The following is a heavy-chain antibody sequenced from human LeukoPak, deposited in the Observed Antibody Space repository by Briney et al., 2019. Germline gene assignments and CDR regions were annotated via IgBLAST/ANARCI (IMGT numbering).Heavy chain of an antibody. J-gene: IGHJ6*02. CDR2: ISYDGSNK. V-gene: IGHV3-30-3*01. CDR1: GFTFSSYA. CDR3: ARASRYCSGGSCYSPYYYYGMDV. D-gene: IGHD2-15*01. Sequence: PGGSLRLPCAASGFTFSSYAMHWVRQAPGKGLEWVAVISYDGSNKYYADSVKGRFTISRDNSKNTLYLQMNSLRAEDTAVYYCARASRYCSGGSCYSPYYYYGMDVWGQGTTVTVSS.